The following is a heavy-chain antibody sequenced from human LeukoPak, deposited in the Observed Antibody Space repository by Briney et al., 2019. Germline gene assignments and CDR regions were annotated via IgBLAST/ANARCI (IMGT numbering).Heavy chain of an antibody. J-gene: IGHJ4*02. CDR1: GFTFSSYS. D-gene: IGHD3-9*01. CDR3: ARDPLNLDWLSQTLPYFDY. Sequence: GGSLRLSCAASGFTFSSYSMNWVRQAPGKGLEWVSYISSSSSTIYYAASVKGRFTISRDNAKNSPYLQMNSLRAEDTAVYYCARDPLNLDWLSQTLPYFDYWGQGTLVTVSS. CDR2: ISSSSSTI. V-gene: IGHV3-48*04.